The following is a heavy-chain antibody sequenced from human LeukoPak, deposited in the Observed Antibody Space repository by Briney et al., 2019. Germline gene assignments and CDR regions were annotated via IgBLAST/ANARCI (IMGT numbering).Heavy chain of an antibody. V-gene: IGHV4-38-2*02. CDR3: ARALYYYETSGYTFDS. CDR2: IYHSGTT. J-gene: IGHJ4*02. CDR1: NSSISSDYY. D-gene: IGHD3-22*01. Sequence: SETLSLTCSVSNSSISSDYYWGWIRQSPGKGLEWIGSIYHSGTTHYYPSLKNRVSMSTDTSRNQFSLQLNSVTAADTAVYYCARALYYYETSGYTFDSWGQGTLVTVSS.